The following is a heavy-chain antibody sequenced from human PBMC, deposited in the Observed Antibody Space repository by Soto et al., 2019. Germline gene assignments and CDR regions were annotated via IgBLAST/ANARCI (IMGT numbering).Heavy chain of an antibody. Sequence: EVQLVESGGGLVQPGGSLRLSCAVLGFTFSSYGMNWVRQAPGKGLEWVSYISSGSGTTYYADSVKGRFSISRDNANNSLYLQMNSLRVEDTAVYYCAKIGTYLRMDVWGQGTTVTVSS. CDR1: GFTFSSYG. D-gene: IGHD3-10*01. CDR2: ISSGSGTT. V-gene: IGHV3-48*01. CDR3: AKIGTYLRMDV. J-gene: IGHJ6*02.